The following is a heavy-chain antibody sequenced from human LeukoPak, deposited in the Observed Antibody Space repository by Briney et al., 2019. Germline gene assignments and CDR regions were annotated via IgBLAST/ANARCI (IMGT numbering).Heavy chain of an antibody. D-gene: IGHD4-17*01. J-gene: IGHJ4*02. CDR2: ISYDGSNK. CDR1: GFTFSNYG. V-gene: IGHV3-30*03. Sequence: GGSLRLSCAASGFTFSNYGMHWVRQAPGRGLEWVAVISYDGSNKYYADSVKGRFTISRDNSKNTLYLQMNSLRAEDTAVYYCARVGVGTVTTWDYWGQGTLVTVSS. CDR3: ARVGVGTVTTWDY.